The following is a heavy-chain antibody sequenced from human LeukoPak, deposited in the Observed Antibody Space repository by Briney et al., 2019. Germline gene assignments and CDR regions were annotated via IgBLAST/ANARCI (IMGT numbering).Heavy chain of an antibody. V-gene: IGHV1-2*02. Sequence: ASVKVSCKASGYTFTGYYTHWVRQAPGQGLEWMGWINPNSGGTNYAQKFQGRVTMTRDTSIYTTYMELSRLTSDDTAVYYCARVPRPDLWVDYWGQGTLVTVSS. CDR3: ARVPRPDLWVDY. J-gene: IGHJ4*02. CDR2: INPNSGGT. CDR1: GYTFTGYY. D-gene: IGHD3/OR15-3a*01.